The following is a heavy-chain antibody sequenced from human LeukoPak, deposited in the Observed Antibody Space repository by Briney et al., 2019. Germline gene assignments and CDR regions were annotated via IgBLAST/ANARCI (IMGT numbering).Heavy chain of an antibody. Sequence: PGGSLRLSCAASGFTFSSYAMHWVRQAPGKGLEWVAIISYDGSDKYYADSVKGRLTISRDNSKSTLYLQMISLRTEDTAVYYCAKEIGYYDILTGYRELGFDYWGQGTLVTVSS. D-gene: IGHD3-9*01. CDR1: GFTFSSYA. V-gene: IGHV3-30-3*01. J-gene: IGHJ4*02. CDR2: ISYDGSDK. CDR3: AKEIGYYDILTGYRELGFDY.